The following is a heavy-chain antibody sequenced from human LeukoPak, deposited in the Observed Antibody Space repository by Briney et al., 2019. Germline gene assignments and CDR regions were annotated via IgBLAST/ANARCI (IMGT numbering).Heavy chain of an antibody. CDR1: GFTFSSYG. D-gene: IGHD1-26*01. V-gene: IGHV3-30*18. CDR3: AKERGVGAYYYYGMDV. J-gene: IGHJ6*02. CDR2: ISYDGSNK. Sequence: GRSLRLSCAASGFTFSSYGMHWVRQAPGKGLECVAVISYDGSNKYYADSVKGRFTISRDNSKNTLYLQMNSLRAEDTAVYYCAKERGVGAYYYYGMDVWGQGTTVTVSS.